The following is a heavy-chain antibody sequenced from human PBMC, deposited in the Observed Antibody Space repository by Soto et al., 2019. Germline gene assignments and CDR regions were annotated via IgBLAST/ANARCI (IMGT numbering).Heavy chain of an antibody. D-gene: IGHD6-19*01. CDR2: ISGSGGST. J-gene: IGHJ3*02. CDR1: GFTFSSHA. CDR3: ARVSSSGWYSAFDI. V-gene: IGHV3-23*01. Sequence: GGALRISSSAPGFTFSSHAMSWVRPAPGKGLEWVSAISGSGGSTYYADSVKGRFTISRDNSKNTLYLQMNSLRAEDTAVYYCARVSSSGWYSAFDIWGQGTMVTVSS.